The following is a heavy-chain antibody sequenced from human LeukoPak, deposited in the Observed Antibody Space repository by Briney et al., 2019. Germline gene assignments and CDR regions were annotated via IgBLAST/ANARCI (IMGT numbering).Heavy chain of an antibody. J-gene: IGHJ4*02. CDR2: IIPIFGTA. V-gene: IGHV1-69*05. CDR3: AREGEEDYYDSSGYPNYFDY. CDR1: GGTSSSYA. Sequence: ASVKVSCKASGGTSSSYAISWVRQAPGQGLEWMGRIIPIFGTANYAQKFQGRVTITTDESTSTAYMELSSLRSEDTAVYYCAREGEEDYYDSSGYPNYFDYWGQGTLVTVSS. D-gene: IGHD3-22*01.